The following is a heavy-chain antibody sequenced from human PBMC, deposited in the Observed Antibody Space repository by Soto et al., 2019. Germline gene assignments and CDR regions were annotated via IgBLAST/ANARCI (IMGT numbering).Heavy chain of an antibody. D-gene: IGHD5-12*01. Sequence: AASVKVSCKASGGTFSSYAISWVRQAPGQGLEWMGGIIPIFGTANYAQKFQGRVTITADESTSTAYMELSSLRSEDTAVYYCARDTAAIVATTSYYYYGMDVWGQGTTVTVSS. V-gene: IGHV1-69*13. CDR2: IIPIFGTA. CDR1: GGTFSSYA. J-gene: IGHJ6*02. CDR3: ARDTAAIVATTSYYYYGMDV.